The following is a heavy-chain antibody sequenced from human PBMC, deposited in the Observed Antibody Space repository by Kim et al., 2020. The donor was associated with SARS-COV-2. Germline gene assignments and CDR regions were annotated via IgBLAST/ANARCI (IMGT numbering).Heavy chain of an antibody. J-gene: IGHJ4*01. CDR1: GGSSSPYS. D-gene: IGHD3-9*01. V-gene: IGHV4-59*08. CDR2: MVNTGST. Sequence: SETLSLTCTVSGGSSSPYSLSWLRQPPGKGLEWIGYMVNTGSTSHNPSLGSRVTMSVDTSRNQLSLKLTSVTAADTAVYFCARRSILTGYLVEYFFDYWG. CDR3: ARRSILTGYLVEYFFDY.